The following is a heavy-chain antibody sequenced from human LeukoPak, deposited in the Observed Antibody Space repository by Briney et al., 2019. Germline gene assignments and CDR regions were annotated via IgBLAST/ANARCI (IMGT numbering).Heavy chain of an antibody. CDR3: ARGDFGDGYNYNGYYYYYYYMDV. V-gene: IGHV1-18*01. J-gene: IGHJ6*03. D-gene: IGHD5-24*01. CDR2: ISAYNGNT. Sequence: GASVKVSCKASGYTFTSYGISWVRQAPGQGLEWMGWISAYNGNTNYAQKLQGRVTITADESTSTAYMELSSLRSEDTAVYYCARGDFGDGYNYNGYYYYYYYMDVWGKGTTVTISS. CDR1: GYTFTSYG.